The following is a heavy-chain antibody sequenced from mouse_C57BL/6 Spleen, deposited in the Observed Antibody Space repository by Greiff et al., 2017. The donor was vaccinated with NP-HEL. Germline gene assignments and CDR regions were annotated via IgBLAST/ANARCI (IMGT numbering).Heavy chain of an antibody. CDR1: GFNIKDDY. CDR3: TTGQLGQLRLRS. Sequence: EVKLVESGAELVRPGASVKLSCTASGFNIKDDYMHWVKQRPEQGLEWIGWIDPENGDTEYASKFQGKATITADTSSNTAYLQLSSLTSEDTAVYYGTTGQLGQLRLRSWGQGTLVTVSA. D-gene: IGHD3-2*02. V-gene: IGHV14-4*01. CDR2: IDPENGDT. J-gene: IGHJ3*01.